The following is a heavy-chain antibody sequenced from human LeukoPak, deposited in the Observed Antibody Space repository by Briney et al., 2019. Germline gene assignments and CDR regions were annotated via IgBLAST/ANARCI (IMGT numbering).Heavy chain of an antibody. J-gene: IGHJ4*02. Sequence: GGSLRLSCAASGFTFSSYAMSWVRQAPGKGLEWVSSISDSGGSPYYADSVKGRFTISRDNSKNTLYLQMNSLRAEDTAVYYCAKDGGRWVLTGYTWVDYWGQGTLVTVSS. D-gene: IGHD3-9*01. CDR2: ISDSGGSP. CDR1: GFTFSSYA. V-gene: IGHV3-23*01. CDR3: AKDGGRWVLTGYTWVDY.